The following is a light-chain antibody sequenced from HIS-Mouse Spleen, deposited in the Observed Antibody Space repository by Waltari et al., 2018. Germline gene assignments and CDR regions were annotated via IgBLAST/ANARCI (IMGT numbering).Light chain of an antibody. CDR3: CSYAGSSTWV. CDR2: EGS. J-gene: IGLJ3*02. CDR1: SRDVGGYNL. V-gene: IGLV2-23*01. Sequence: QSALTQPAPVSGSPGQSITISCTGTSRDVGGYNLFSWYQQHPGKAPKLMIYEGSKRPSGVSNRFSGSKSGNTASLTISGLQAEDEADYYCCSYAGSSTWVFGGGTKLTVL.